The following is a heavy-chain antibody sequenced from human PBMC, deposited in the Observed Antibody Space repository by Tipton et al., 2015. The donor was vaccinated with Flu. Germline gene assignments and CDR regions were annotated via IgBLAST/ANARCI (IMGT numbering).Heavy chain of an antibody. CDR2: IKQDGSEK. CDR1: GFTFSSYW. CDR3: ASDVGFRYFDL. V-gene: IGHV3-7*01. J-gene: IGHJ2*01. Sequence: GSLRLSCADSGFTFSSYWMSWVRQAPGKGLEWVANIKQDGSEKYYVDSVKGRFTISRDNAKNSLYLQMNSLRAEDTAVYYCASDVGFRYFDLWGRGTLVTVSS. D-gene: IGHD1-26*01.